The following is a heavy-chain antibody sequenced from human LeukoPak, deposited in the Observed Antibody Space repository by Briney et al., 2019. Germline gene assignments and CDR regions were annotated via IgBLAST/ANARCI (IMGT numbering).Heavy chain of an antibody. Sequence: GGSLRLSCAASGFTFSSYEMNWVRQAPGKGLEWVSYISSSSSTIYYADSVKGRFTISRDNAKNSLYLQMNSLRAEDTAVYYCARATVTTSDFYYYYMDVWGKGTTVTVSS. CDR2: ISSSSSTI. V-gene: IGHV3-48*01. D-gene: IGHD4-17*01. J-gene: IGHJ6*03. CDR1: GFTFSSYE. CDR3: ARATVTTSDFYYYYMDV.